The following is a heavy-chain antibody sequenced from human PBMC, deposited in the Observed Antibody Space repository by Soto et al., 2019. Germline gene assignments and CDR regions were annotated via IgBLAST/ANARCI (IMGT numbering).Heavy chain of an antibody. J-gene: IGHJ2*01. Sequence: EVQLLESGGGLGQPGGFLRLSCAASGFTFSNYGMNWVRQAPGKGLEWVAGIGGRGAGTNYADSVRGRFTISRDDSKNTLYLQMNSLRAEDTAVYYCAKRQLLYWYFDLWGRGALVAVSS. D-gene: IGHD6-19*01. CDR3: AKRQLLYWYFDL. CDR2: IGGRGAGT. V-gene: IGHV3-23*01. CDR1: GFTFSNYG.